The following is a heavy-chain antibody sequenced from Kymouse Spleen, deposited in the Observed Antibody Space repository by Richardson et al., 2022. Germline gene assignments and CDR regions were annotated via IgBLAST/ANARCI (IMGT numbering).Heavy chain of an antibody. J-gene: IGHJ4*02. V-gene: IGHV3-9*01. CDR1: GFTFDDYA. Sequence: EVQLVESGGGLVQPGRSLRLSCAASGFTFDDYAMHWVRQAPGKGLEWVSGISWNSGSIGYADSVKGRFTISRDNAKNSLYLQMNSLRAEDTALYYCAKDREQWGFDYWGQGTLVTVSS. CDR3: AKDREQWGFDY. CDR2: ISWNSGSI. D-gene: IGHD6-19*01.